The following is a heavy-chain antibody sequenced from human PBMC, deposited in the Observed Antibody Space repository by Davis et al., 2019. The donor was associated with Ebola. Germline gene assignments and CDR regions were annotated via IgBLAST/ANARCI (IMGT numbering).Heavy chain of an antibody. D-gene: IGHD6-13*01. CDR1: GGTFSSYA. J-gene: IGHJ6*02. Sequence: SVKVSCKASGGTFSSYAISWVRQAPGQGLEWMGGIIPIFATADYAQKFQGRVTITADESTSTAYMELSSLRSEDTAVYYCARDRVAAAGRWYYYYGMDVWGQGTTVTVSS. CDR2: IIPIFATA. V-gene: IGHV1-69*13. CDR3: ARDRVAAAGRWYYYYGMDV.